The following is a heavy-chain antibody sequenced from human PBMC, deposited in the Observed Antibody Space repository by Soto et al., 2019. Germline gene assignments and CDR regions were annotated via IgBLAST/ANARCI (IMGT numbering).Heavy chain of an antibody. Sequence: ASVKVSCKASGYTFTSYGISWVRQAPGQRLEWMRWISAYNGNTNYAQKLQGRVTMTTDTSTSTAYMELRSLRSDDTAVYYCARDWLGDTHHYYYYYGMDVWGQGTTVTVSS. J-gene: IGHJ6*02. D-gene: IGHD6-19*01. V-gene: IGHV1-18*01. CDR2: ISAYNGNT. CDR1: GYTFTSYG. CDR3: ARDWLGDTHHYYYYYGMDV.